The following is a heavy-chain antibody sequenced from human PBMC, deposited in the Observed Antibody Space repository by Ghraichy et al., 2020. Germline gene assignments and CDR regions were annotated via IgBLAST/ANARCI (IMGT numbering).Heavy chain of an antibody. D-gene: IGHD3-16*01. J-gene: IGHJ4*02. CDR3: VKTKSRMVLYYFDL. Sequence: GGSLRLSCEASGFTFSNFAMAWVRQAPGKEPEWVSAMTATSGSTYYIDSVKGRFAISRDNYRNSLYLQMNSLRAEDTAVYYCVKTKSRMVLYYFDLWGQGSGVSVAS. CDR1: GFTFSNFA. CDR2: MTATSGST. V-gene: IGHV3-23*01.